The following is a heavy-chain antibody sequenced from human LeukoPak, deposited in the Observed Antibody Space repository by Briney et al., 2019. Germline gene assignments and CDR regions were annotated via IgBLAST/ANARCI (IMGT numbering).Heavy chain of an antibody. V-gene: IGHV3-21*01. CDR2: ISSSSSYI. CDR1: GFTFSSYS. J-gene: IGHJ5*02. D-gene: IGHD2-2*01. CDR3: ARDIVVVPAARNRFDP. Sequence: GGFLRLSCAASGFTFSSYSMNWVRQAPGKGLEWVSSISSSSSYIYYADSVKGRFTISRDNAKNSLYLQMNSLRAEDTAVYYCARDIVVVPAARNRFDPWGQGTLVTVSS.